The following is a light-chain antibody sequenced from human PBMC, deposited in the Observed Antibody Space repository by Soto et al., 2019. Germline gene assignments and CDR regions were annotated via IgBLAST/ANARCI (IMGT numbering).Light chain of an antibody. J-gene: IGLJ1*01. CDR3: AAWDYSLNAL. CDR2: LND. Sequence: QSVLTQPPSLSATPGQRGNISCSGSFSNIGDNAVNWYQQLPGAAPKLHIYLNDQRPSGVPDRFSGSKSGTSAFLAISGLQSEDEADYYCAAWDYSLNALFGTGTKVTVL. V-gene: IGLV1-44*01. CDR1: FSNIGDNA.